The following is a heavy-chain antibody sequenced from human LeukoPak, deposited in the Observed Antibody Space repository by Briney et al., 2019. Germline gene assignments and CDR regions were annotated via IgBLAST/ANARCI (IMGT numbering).Heavy chain of an antibody. CDR3: ARDLVTVTKGFDI. J-gene: IGHJ3*02. D-gene: IGHD4-17*01. V-gene: IGHV4-59*01. CDR2: IYTSGST. Sequence: SETLSLTCTVSGGSISSYYWSWIRQPPGKGLEWIGYIYTSGSTNYNPSLKSRVTISVDTSKNQFSLRLSSVTAADTAVYYCARDLVTVTKGFDIWGQGTMVSVSS. CDR1: GGSISSYY.